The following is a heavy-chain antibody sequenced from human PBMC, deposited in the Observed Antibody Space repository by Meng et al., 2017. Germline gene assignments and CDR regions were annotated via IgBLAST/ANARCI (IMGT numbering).Heavy chain of an antibody. CDR3: ARRGIAARPFYY. J-gene: IGHJ4*02. CDR1: GGSFSGYY. V-gene: IGHV4-34*01. Sequence: QVQLQQGGEGLLKPSGTLSLPCAVYGGSFSGYYWSWIRQPPGKGLEWIGEINHSGSTNYNPSLKSRVTISVDTSKNQFSLKLSSVTAADTAVYYCARRGIAARPFYYWGQGTLVTVSS. CDR2: INHSGST. D-gene: IGHD6-6*01.